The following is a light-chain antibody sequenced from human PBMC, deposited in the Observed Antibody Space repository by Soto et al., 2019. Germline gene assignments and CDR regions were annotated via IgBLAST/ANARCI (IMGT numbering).Light chain of an antibody. Sequence: EIVMTQSPATLSVSPGDRATLSCRASQSVSNNLAWYQHKPGQAPRLLIYGPSTRATGIPVRFSGSGSGTEFSLTISSLQSEDFAVYYCQQYADWPLTFGGGTKVEIK. CDR3: QQYADWPLT. CDR1: QSVSNN. J-gene: IGKJ4*01. CDR2: GPS. V-gene: IGKV3-15*01.